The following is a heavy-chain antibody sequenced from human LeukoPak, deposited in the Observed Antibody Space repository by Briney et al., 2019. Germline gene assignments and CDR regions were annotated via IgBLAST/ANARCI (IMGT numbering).Heavy chain of an antibody. CDR1: GGTFSDSA. J-gene: IGHJ6*03. D-gene: IGHD6-25*01. CDR2: IIPIFGTA. Sequence: VASVTVSCKTSGGTFSDSAITWVRQAPGQGLEWMGGIIPIFGTANYAQKFRDRVTITADKSTSTAYMELSSLRSEDTAVYYCAGASHSSDYYYYYMDVWGKGTTVTVSS. CDR3: AGASHSSDYYYYYMDV. V-gene: IGHV1-69*06.